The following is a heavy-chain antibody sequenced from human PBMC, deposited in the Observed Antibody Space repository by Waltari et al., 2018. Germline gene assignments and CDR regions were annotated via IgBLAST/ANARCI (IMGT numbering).Heavy chain of an antibody. D-gene: IGHD3-3*01. J-gene: IGHJ4*02. CDR3: ARGRDFWSGYYDY. Sequence: QVQLVQSGAEVKKPGASVKVSCKASGYTFTSYAMHWVRQAPGQRLAWMGWINAGNGNTKYSQEVQGRVTITRDTSASTAYMVLSSLRSEDMAVYYCARGRDFWSGYYDYWGQGTLVTVSS. CDR1: GYTFTSYA. CDR2: INAGNGNT. V-gene: IGHV1-3*03.